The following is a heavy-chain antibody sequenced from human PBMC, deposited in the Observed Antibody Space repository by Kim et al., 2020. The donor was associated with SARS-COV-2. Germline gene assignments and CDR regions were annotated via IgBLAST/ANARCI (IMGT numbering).Heavy chain of an antibody. CDR3: VRVGRSTKGYSSGWYPIDYYGIDV. D-gene: IGHD6-19*01. J-gene: IGHJ6*02. Sequence: GGSLRLSCAASGFTFSIYGMQWVRPAPGKGLEWVAGLWYDGSNKYYADSVKGGFTISRDNSKNTLYLQMNSLRAEETAVYYCVRVGRSTKGYSSGWYPIDYYGIDVWGQGTTVTVSS. CDR1: GFTFSIYG. V-gene: IGHV3-33*01. CDR2: LWYDGSNK.